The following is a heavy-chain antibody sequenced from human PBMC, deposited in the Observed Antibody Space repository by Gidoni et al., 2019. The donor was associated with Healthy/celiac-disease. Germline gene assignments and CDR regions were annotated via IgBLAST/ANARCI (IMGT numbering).Heavy chain of an antibody. CDR2: ISSSISYI. V-gene: IGHV3-21*01. D-gene: IGHD3-3*01. CDR1: GFTFSSYS. Sequence: EVQLVESGGGLVKPGGSLRLSCAASGFTFSSYSMNWVRQAPGKGLEWVSSISSSISYIYYADSVKGRFTISRDNAKNALYLQMNSLRAEDTAVNYCATRRITIFGATDWGQGTLVTVSS. J-gene: IGHJ4*02. CDR3: ATRRITIFGATD.